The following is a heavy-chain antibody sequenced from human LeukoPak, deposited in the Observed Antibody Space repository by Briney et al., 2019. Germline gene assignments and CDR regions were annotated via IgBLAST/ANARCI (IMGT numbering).Heavy chain of an antibody. CDR1: GYTFNYYY. J-gene: IGHJ4*02. CDR2: INPNSGGT. CDR3: APTTVGRNYYFDY. Sequence: GASVKVSCKASGYTFNYYYMHWVRQAPGQELEWMGWINPNSGGTNYAQKFQGRVTMTRDTSISTAYMEVSRLRSDDTAVYYCAPTTVGRNYYFDYWGQGTLVTVSS. V-gene: IGHV1-2*02. D-gene: IGHD4-23*01.